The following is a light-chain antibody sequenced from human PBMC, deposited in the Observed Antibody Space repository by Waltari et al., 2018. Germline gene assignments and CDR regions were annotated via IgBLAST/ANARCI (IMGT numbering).Light chain of an antibody. CDR3: QQYGSSPLT. Sequence: EIVLTQSPGTLSLSPGERATLSCRASQSGTSNYLAWYQQKPGQAPRLIMYTASSRASGIPDRFSGSGSGTDFTLTISRLEPEDFAVYYCQQYGSSPLTFGGGTKVEIK. CDR2: TAS. J-gene: IGKJ4*01. V-gene: IGKV3-20*01. CDR1: QSGTSNY.